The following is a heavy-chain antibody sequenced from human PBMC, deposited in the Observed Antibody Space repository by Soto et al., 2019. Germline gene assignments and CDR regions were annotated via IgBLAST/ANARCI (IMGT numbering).Heavy chain of an antibody. V-gene: IGHV1-46*01. CDR3: ARGPLIVLAPYSWFDP. CDR1: GYTFTSYY. Sequence: ASVKVSCKASGYTFTSYYMHWVRQAPGQGLEWMGVIEPSGGSKSYTQKFQDRITMTRDTSISTAYKELTRLRFDDTAVFYWARGPLIVLAPYSWFDPWGQGTLVTFSS. CDR2: IEPSGGSK. J-gene: IGHJ5*02. D-gene: IGHD2-15*01.